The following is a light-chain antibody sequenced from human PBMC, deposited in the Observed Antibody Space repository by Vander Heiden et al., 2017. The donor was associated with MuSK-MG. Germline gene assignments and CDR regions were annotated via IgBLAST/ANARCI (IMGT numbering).Light chain of an antibody. CDR3: RQREITPLT. CDR1: QSISKF. V-gene: IGKV1-39*01. J-gene: IGKJ4*01. CDR2: AAS. Sequence: DIQMTQSPSPLSASVGDRITITCRESQSISKFLNRYQQKPGKAPKLLIYAASSLESPVPSKFSGSGSGTDFTLTIMRLQPEDSATYYCRQREITPLTFGGGTKVEIK.